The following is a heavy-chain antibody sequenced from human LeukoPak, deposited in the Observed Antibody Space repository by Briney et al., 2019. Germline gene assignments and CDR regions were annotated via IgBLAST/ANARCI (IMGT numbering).Heavy chain of an antibody. CDR3: AREGSVLHDAFDI. CDR1: GGSISSYY. CDR2: IYYSGST. J-gene: IGHJ3*02. V-gene: IGHV4-59*12. Sequence: SETLSLTCTVSGGSISSYYWSWIRQPPGKGLEWIGYIYYSGSTNYNPSLKSRVTISVDTSKNQFSLKLSSVTAADTAVYYCAREGSVLHDAFDIWGQGTMVTVSS.